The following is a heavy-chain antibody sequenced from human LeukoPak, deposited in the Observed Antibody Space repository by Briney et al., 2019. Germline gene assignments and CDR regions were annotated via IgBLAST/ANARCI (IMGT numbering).Heavy chain of an antibody. D-gene: IGHD3-3*01. J-gene: IGHJ6*03. Sequence: GSLRLSCAASGFTFSSYWMSWVRQAPGKGLEWVANIKQDGSEKYYVDSVKGRFTISRDNAKNSLYLQMNSLRAEDTAVYYCARLDDFWSGYWGNYYYYMDVWGKGTTVTVSS. CDR1: GFTFSSYW. CDR3: ARLDDFWSGYWGNYYYYMDV. CDR2: IKQDGSEK. V-gene: IGHV3-7*01.